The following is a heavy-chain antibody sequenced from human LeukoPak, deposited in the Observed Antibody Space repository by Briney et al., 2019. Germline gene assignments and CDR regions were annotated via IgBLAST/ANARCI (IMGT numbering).Heavy chain of an antibody. J-gene: IGHJ3*02. Sequence: ASVKVSCXASGYTFTTYDINWVRQAPGQGPEWVGWLNPKDGNRGYAQKFQDRVTLTRDTSISTAYMELSSLRSDDTAIYYCARYVTTKAFDIWGQGTMVTVSS. CDR2: LNPKDGNR. V-gene: IGHV1-8*01. CDR1: GYTFTTYD. CDR3: ARYVTTKAFDI. D-gene: IGHD4-11*01.